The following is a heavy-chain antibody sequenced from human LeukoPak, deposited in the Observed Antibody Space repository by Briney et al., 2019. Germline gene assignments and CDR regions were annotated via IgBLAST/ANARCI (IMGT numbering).Heavy chain of an antibody. V-gene: IGHV6-1*01. Sequence: SQTLSLTCAISGDSVSSNSAAWNWIRQSPSRGLEWLGRTYYRSKWYNDYAVSVKSRVTINPDTSKNQFSLQLNSVTPEDTAVYYCAKEGVVAAKGNPFDPWGQGTLVTVSS. CDR3: AKEGVVAAKGNPFDP. CDR2: TYYRSKWYN. D-gene: IGHD2-15*01. CDR1: GDSVSSNSAA. J-gene: IGHJ5*02.